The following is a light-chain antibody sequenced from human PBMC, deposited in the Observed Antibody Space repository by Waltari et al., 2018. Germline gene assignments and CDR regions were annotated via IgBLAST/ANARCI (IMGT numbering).Light chain of an antibody. CDR3: ALYMGGGIWV. J-gene: IGLJ3*02. Sequence: TVVTQEPSFSVSPGGTITLTCGLSSGSVSSDHYPSWYQQTPGQAPRTLIYNTNTLSSGVPARFSGSILGEKAALTITGAQADDECAYYCALYMGGGIWVFGGGTYLTVL. CDR2: NTN. CDR1: SGSVSSDHY. V-gene: IGLV8-61*01.